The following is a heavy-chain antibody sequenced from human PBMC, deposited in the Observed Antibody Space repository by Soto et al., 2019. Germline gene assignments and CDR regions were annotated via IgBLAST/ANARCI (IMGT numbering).Heavy chain of an antibody. CDR1: GGSISSYY. J-gene: IGHJ6*02. D-gene: IGHD5-12*01. CDR3: ARGGVATTGPYGMDV. V-gene: IGHV4-59*01. CDR2: IYYSGST. Sequence: SETLSLTCTVSGGSISSYYWSWVRQPPGKGLEWIGYIYYSGSTNYNPSLKSRVTISVDTSKNQFSLKLSSVTAADTAVYYCARGGVATTGPYGMDVWGQGTTVTVSS.